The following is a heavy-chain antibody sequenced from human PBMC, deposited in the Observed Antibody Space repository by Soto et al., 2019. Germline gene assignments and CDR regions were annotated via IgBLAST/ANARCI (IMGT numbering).Heavy chain of an antibody. CDR2: ISWNSGSI. V-gene: IGHV3-9*01. J-gene: IGHJ4*02. CDR1: GFTFDDYA. Sequence: EVQLVESGGGLVQPGRSLRLSCAASGFTFDDYAMHWVRQAPGKGLEWVSGISWNSGSIGYADSVKGRFTISRDNAKNSLYLQMNSLRAEDTALYYCAKALSSGSTDFDYWVQGTLVTVSS. D-gene: IGHD6-19*01. CDR3: AKALSSGSTDFDY.